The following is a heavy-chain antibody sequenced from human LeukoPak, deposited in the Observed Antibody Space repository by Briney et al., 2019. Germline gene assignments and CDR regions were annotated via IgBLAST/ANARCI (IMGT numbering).Heavy chain of an antibody. CDR1: GYTLTELS. J-gene: IGHJ4*02. CDR2: FDPEDGET. V-gene: IGHV1-24*01. Sequence: GASVKVPCKVSGYTLTELSMHWVRQAPGKGLEWMGGFDPEDGETIYAQKFQGRVTMTEDTSTDTAYMELSSLRSEDTAVYYCATQQSLLEPRFDYWGQGTLVTVSS. D-gene: IGHD1-1*01. CDR3: ATQQSLLEPRFDY.